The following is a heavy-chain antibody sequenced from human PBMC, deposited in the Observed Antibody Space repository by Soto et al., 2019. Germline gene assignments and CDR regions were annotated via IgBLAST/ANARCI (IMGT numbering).Heavy chain of an antibody. CDR2: ISSSSSYI. D-gene: IGHD3-9*01. Sequence: GGSLRLSCAASGFTFSSYSMNWVRQAPGKGLEWVSSISSSSSYIYYADSVKGRCTISRDNAKNSLYLQMNSLRAEDTAVYYCARAYDILTGYQNYYYYYGMDVWGQGTTVTVSS. V-gene: IGHV3-21*01. CDR1: GFTFSSYS. J-gene: IGHJ6*02. CDR3: ARAYDILTGYQNYYYYYGMDV.